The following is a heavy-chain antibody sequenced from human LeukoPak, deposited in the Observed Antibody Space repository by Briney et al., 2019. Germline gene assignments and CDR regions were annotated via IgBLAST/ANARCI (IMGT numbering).Heavy chain of an antibody. CDR3: ARVLQLWLNWFDP. J-gene: IGHJ5*02. D-gene: IGHD5-18*01. CDR2: INHSGST. V-gene: IGHV4-34*01. Sequence: SETLSLTCAVYGGSFSGYYWSWIRQPPGKGLEWIGEINHSGSTNYNPSLKSRVTISVGTSKNQFSLKLSSVTAADTAVYYCARVLQLWLNWFDPWGQGTLVTVSS. CDR1: GGSFSGYY.